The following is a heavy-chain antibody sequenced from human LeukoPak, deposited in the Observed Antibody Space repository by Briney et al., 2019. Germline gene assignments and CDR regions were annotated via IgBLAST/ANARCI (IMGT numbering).Heavy chain of an antibody. J-gene: IGHJ4*02. CDR3: ASLPWGPYIVVVPAAIRYYFDY. CDR2: IYHSGST. D-gene: IGHD2-2*01. CDR1: GYSISSGYY. V-gene: IGHV4-38-2*01. Sequence: SETLSLTCAVSGYSISSGYYWGWIRQPPGKGLEWIGSIYHSGSTYYNPPLKSRVTISVDTSKNQFSLKLSSVTAADTAVYYCASLPWGPYIVVVPAAIRYYFDYWGQGTLVTVSS.